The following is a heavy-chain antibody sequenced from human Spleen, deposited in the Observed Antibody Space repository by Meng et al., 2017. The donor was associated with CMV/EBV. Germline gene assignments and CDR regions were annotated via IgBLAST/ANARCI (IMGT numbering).Heavy chain of an antibody. CDR1: GFTFSSYE. J-gene: IGHJ6*02. CDR2: ISSSGFTI. V-gene: IGHV3-48*03. CDR3: ARSWQNYYYGMDV. Sequence: GGSLRHSCIASGFTFSSYEMNWVRQAPGKGLEWVSYISSSGFTIYYADSVKGRFTISRNNAKKSLFLQMNSLRAEDTAVYYCARSWQNYYYGMDVWGQGNTVTVSS.